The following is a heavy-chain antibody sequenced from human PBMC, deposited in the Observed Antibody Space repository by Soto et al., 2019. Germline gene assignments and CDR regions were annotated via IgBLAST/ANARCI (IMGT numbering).Heavy chain of an antibody. D-gene: IGHD3-22*01. Sequence: ASVKGSCKASGYTFTGYYMHWVRQAPGQGLEWMGWINPNSGGTNYAQKFQGWVTMTRDTSISTAYMELSRLRSDDTAVYYCARYYDGPLHAFDFWGQGTMVTVSS. J-gene: IGHJ3*01. CDR2: INPNSGGT. CDR3: ARYYDGPLHAFDF. V-gene: IGHV1-2*04. CDR1: GYTFTGYY.